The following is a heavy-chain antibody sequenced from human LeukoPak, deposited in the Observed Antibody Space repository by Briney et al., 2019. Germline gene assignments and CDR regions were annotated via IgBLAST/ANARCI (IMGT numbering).Heavy chain of an antibody. J-gene: IGHJ3*02. V-gene: IGHV1-2*02. Sequence: AXXXXFXXXYMHWVRQAPGQGLEWMGWINPNSGGTNYAQKFQGRVTMTRDTSISTAYMELSRLRSDDTAVYYCARGRLAFDIWGQGTMVTVSS. D-gene: IGHD4-17*01. CDR1: XXXFXXXY. CDR3: ARGRLAFDI. CDR2: INPNSGGT.